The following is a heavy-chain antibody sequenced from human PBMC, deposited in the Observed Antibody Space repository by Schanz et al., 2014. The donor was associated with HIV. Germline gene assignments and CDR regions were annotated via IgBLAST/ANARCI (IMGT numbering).Heavy chain of an antibody. V-gene: IGHV1-69*01. CDR1: GGTFSSFA. J-gene: IGHJ6*02. CDR3: ARGECDFWSGYCPHFHYFDLDV. Sequence: QVQLVQSGAEVKKPGSSVKVSCKTSGGTFSSFAINWVRQAPGQGLEWMGGIIPMFSTANYAQKFQGRVTITADESTGTAFMELSSLRSEDTAVYYCARGECDFWSGYCPHFHYFDLDVWGPGTSVTVSS. D-gene: IGHD3-3*01. CDR2: IIPMFSTA.